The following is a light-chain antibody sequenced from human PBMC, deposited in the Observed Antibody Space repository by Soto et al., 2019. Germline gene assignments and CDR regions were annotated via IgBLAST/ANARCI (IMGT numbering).Light chain of an antibody. CDR2: SNN. J-gene: IGLJ2*01. V-gene: IGLV1-47*02. CDR3: ASWDDRLGAVI. CDR1: SSNISGTNY. Sequence: QSVLTQPPSASGTPGQRVFISCSGSSSNISGTNYAYWYQQLPGAAPKLLMHSNNLRPSGVPERISGSKSGTSAPLAISGLRSEDEAVYYCASWDDRLGAVIFGGGTKVTVL.